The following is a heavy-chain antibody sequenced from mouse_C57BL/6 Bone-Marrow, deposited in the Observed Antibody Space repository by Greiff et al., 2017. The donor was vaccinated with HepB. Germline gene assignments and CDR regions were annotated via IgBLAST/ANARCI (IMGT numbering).Heavy chain of an antibody. V-gene: IGHV1-76*01. Sequence: VQLQQSGAELVRPGASVKLSCKASGYTFTDYYINWVKQRPGQGLEWIARIYPGSGNTYYNEKFKGKATLTAEKSSSTAYMQLSSLTSEDSAVYFCARVGMGYSSFAYWGQGTLVTVSA. J-gene: IGHJ3*01. CDR1: GYTFTDYY. CDR3: ARVGMGYSSFAY. D-gene: IGHD2-3*01. CDR2: IYPGSGNT.